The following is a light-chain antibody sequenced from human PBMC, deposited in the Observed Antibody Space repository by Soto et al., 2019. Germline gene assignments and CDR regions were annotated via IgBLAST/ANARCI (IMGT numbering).Light chain of an antibody. V-gene: IGKV3-15*01. Sequence: VMTQSPATLSVSPGERATLSCWASETVATNLAWYQQKPGQAPGLLIPGASTRAAGISDRFRGSGSGTEFTLTISSLRSEDSAIYYCQQYFEWPPMTFGQGTKVEI. CDR1: ETVATN. J-gene: IGKJ1*01. CDR2: GAS. CDR3: QQYFEWPPMT.